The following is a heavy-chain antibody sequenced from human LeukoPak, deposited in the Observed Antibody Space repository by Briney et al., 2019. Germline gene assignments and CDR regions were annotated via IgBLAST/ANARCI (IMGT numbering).Heavy chain of an antibody. CDR2: IYPGDSDT. J-gene: IGHJ5*02. Sequence: HGESLKISCKGSGYSFTSYWIGWVRQMPGKGLEWMGIIYPGDSDTRYSPSFQGQVTISADKSISTAYLQWSSLKASDTAMYYCARLTVNCSSTSCYGWFDPWGQGTLVTVSS. V-gene: IGHV5-51*01. CDR1: GYSFTSYW. CDR3: ARLTVNCSSTSCYGWFDP. D-gene: IGHD2-2*01.